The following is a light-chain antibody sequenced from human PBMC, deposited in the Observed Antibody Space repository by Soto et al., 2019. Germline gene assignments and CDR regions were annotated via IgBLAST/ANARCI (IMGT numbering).Light chain of an antibody. CDR3: SSYTSSSHVV. V-gene: IGLV2-14*03. CDR1: SSDVGGYNY. Sequence: QSALTQPASVSGSPGQSITISCTGTSSDVGGYNYVSWYQHHPGKAPKLMIYDVSNRPSGVSNRFSGSKSGNTASLTISGLQAEDEDDYYCSSYTSSSHVVFGGGTKLTVL. CDR2: DVS. J-gene: IGLJ2*01.